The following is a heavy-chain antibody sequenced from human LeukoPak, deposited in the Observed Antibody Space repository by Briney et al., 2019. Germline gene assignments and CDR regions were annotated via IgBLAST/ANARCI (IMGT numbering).Heavy chain of an antibody. V-gene: IGHV4-34*01. CDR1: GGCFSAYY. J-gene: IGHJ4*02. Sequence: SETLSLTCAVYGGCFSAYYWSWIRQPPGKGLEWIGEINHSGSTNYNPSLKSRVTISVDTSKNQFSLELSSVTAADTAVYYCARVVSGSYRLDYWGQGTLVTVSS. D-gene: IGHD1-26*01. CDR2: INHSGST. CDR3: ARVVSGSYRLDY.